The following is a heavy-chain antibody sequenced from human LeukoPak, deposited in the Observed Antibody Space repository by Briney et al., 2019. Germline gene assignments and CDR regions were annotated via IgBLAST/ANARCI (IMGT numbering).Heavy chain of an antibody. Sequence: PSQTLSLTCTVSGGSISSGSYYWSWIRQPAGKGLEWIGRIYTSGSTNYNPSLKSRVTISVDTSKNQFSLKLSSVTAADTAVYYCARDQGYTTGFDRDDWGQGTLVTVSS. J-gene: IGHJ4*02. V-gene: IGHV4-61*02. CDR1: GGSISSGSYY. CDR2: IYTSGST. CDR3: ARDQGYTTGFDRDD. D-gene: IGHD1-1*01.